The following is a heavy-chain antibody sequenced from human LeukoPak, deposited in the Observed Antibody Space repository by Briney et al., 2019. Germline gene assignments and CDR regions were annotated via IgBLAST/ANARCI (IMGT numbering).Heavy chain of an antibody. D-gene: IGHD2-2*01. V-gene: IGHV4-59*01. Sequence: SETLSLTCTVSGGSISSYYWSWIRQPPGKGLEWIGYIYYSGSTNYNPSLQSRVTISVDTSKNQFSLKLSSVTAADTAVYYCARYDCSSTSCSGGLDYWGQGTLVTVSS. CDR2: IYYSGST. J-gene: IGHJ4*02. CDR3: ARYDCSSTSCSGGLDY. CDR1: GGSISSYY.